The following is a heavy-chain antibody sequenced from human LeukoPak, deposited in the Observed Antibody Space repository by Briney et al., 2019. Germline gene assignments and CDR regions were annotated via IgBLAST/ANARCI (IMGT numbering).Heavy chain of an antibody. CDR3: ARALRIANWFDP. CDR1: GGSISSYY. J-gene: IGHJ5*02. CDR2: IYYSGST. D-gene: IGHD6-13*01. Sequence: SETLSLTCTVSGGSISSYYWSWIRQPPGKGLEWIGYIYYSGSTNYNPSLKSRVTISVDTSKNQFSLKLSSVTAADTAVYYCARALRIANWFDPWRQGTLVTVSS. V-gene: IGHV4-59*01.